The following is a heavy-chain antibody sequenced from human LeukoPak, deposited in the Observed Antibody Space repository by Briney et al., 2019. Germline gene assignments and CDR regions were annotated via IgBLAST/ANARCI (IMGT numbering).Heavy chain of an antibody. CDR1: GFTFNSYW. CDR2: INSDESST. CDR3: ARDEWWQFIAVAITSYFDC. Sequence: PGGSLRLSCAASGFTFNSYWMHWVRQAPGKGLVWVSRINSDESSTSYADSVKGRFTTSRDNAKNSLYLQMNSLRAEDTAVYYCARDEWWQFIAVAITSYFDCWGQGTLVTVSS. J-gene: IGHJ4*02. V-gene: IGHV3-74*01. D-gene: IGHD6-19*01.